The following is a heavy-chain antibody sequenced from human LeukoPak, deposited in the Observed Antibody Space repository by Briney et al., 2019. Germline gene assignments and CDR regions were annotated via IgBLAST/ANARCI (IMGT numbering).Heavy chain of an antibody. V-gene: IGHV3-23*01. CDR3: ARRTVVDIVVTDYYYYGMDV. CDR2: ISGSGGST. CDR1: GFTFSSYA. J-gene: IGHJ6*02. Sequence: GGSLRLSCAASGFTFSSYAMSWVHQAPGKGLEWVSAISGSGGSTYYADSVKGRFTISRDNSKNTLYLQMNSLRAEDTAVYYCARRTVVDIVVTDYYYYGMDVWGQGTTVTVSS. D-gene: IGHD5-12*01.